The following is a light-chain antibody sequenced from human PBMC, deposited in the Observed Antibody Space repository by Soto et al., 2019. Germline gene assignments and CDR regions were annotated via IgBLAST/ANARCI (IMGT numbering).Light chain of an antibody. CDR2: WAS. Sequence: DIVMTQTPLSLSVTPGQPASISCKSSQSLLHSDGKTYLYWYLQKPGQPPKLLIYWASTRESGVPDRFSGSGSGTDFTLTISSLQAEDVAVYYCQQYYSTPWTFGQGTKVDIK. CDR3: QQYYSTPWT. J-gene: IGKJ1*01. V-gene: IGKV2D-29*01. CDR1: QSLLHSDGKTY.